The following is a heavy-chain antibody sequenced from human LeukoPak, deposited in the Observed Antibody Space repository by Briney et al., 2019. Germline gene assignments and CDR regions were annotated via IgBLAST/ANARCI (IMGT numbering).Heavy chain of an antibody. V-gene: IGHV4-39*07. J-gene: IGHJ5*02. D-gene: IGHD1-14*01. CDR1: GGSISSSSYY. Sequence: PSETLSLTCTVSGGSISSSSYYWGWIRQPPGKGLEWIGSIYYSGSTYYNPSLKSRVTISVDTSKNQFSLRLSSVTAADTAVYYCARDRSGLNWFDPWGQGTLVTVSS. CDR2: IYYSGST. CDR3: ARDRSGLNWFDP.